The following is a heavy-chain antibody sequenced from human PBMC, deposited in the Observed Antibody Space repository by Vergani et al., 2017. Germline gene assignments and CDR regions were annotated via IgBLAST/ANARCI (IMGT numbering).Heavy chain of an antibody. Sequence: EVQLLESGGNLIQPGGSLRLSCGASGFTFSQYSITWVRLASGKGLQWVSAMNGSGGNTFYTGSVKGRFTISRDNSKDTLYQQMNRLRVEDTAIYYCAKAPDPNFKSVNCYSHYYGLDLWGQGTTVTVSS. D-gene: IGHD1-14*01. V-gene: IGHV3-23*01. CDR1: GFTFSQYS. J-gene: IGHJ6*02. CDR2: MNGSGGNT. CDR3: AKAPDPNFKSVNCYSHYYGLDL.